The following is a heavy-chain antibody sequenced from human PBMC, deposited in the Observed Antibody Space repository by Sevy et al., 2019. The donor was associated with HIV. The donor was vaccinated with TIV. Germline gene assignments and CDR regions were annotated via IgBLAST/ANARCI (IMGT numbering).Heavy chain of an antibody. V-gene: IGHV1-46*01. CDR2: VDPSAGNT. Sequence: ASVKVSCKASGDTFTNNYIHWVRQAPGQGLEWMGMVDPSAGNTTYAQKFQGRVTMTRDTSTSIPYMDLSSLRSEDTAVYYCVRADPDQHFDSWGQGTLVTVSS. CDR1: GDTFTNNY. J-gene: IGHJ4*02. CDR3: VRADPDQHFDS.